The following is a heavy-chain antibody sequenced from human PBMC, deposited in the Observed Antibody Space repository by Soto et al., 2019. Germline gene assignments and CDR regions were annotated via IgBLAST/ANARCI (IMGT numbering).Heavy chain of an antibody. CDR1: GGTFSNYP. D-gene: IGHD5-12*01. CDR3: ARGNHRWLQLWYFEL. J-gene: IGHJ2*01. V-gene: IGHV1-69*12. CDR2: IIPIFGTV. Sequence: QVQLVQSGAEVKKPGSSVKVSCKASGGTFSNYPVSWVRQAPGQGLEWMGGIIPIFGTVNYAQQFQGRLTITAGESPSTAYMELSSLRSEDTAVYYCARGNHRWLQLWYFELWGRGTLVTVSS.